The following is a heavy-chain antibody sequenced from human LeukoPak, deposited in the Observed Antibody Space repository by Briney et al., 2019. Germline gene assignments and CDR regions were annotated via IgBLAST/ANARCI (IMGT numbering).Heavy chain of an antibody. J-gene: IGHJ3*02. Sequence: GASVKVSCKASGYTFTGYYMHWVRQAPGQGLEWMGWINPNSGGTNYAQKFQGRVTMTRDTSISTAYMELSRLRSDDTAVYYCARAFNGYNGAFDIWGQGTMVTVSS. CDR2: INPNSGGT. V-gene: IGHV1-2*02. CDR1: GYTFTGYY. CDR3: ARAFNGYNGAFDI. D-gene: IGHD5-24*01.